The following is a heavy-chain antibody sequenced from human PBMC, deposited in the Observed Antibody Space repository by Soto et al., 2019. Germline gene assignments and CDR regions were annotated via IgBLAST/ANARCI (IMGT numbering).Heavy chain of an antibody. V-gene: IGHV3-30*18. J-gene: IGHJ6*02. Sequence: QVQLVESGGGVVQPGRSLRLSCAASGFTFSSYGMHWVRQAPGKGLEWVAVISYDGSNKYYADSVKGRFTISRDNSKNTLYRQMNSLRAEDTAVYYCAKDLVVAATPFYYYGMDVWGQGTTVTVSS. D-gene: IGHD2-15*01. CDR1: GFTFSSYG. CDR3: AKDLVVAATPFYYYGMDV. CDR2: ISYDGSNK.